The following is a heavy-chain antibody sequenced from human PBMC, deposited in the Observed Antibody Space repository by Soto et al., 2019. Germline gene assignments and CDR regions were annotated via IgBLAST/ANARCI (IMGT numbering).Heavy chain of an antibody. CDR1: GGSISSYY. D-gene: IGHD3-9*01. CDR3: ARDSQTYYDILTGYYIWSWFDP. V-gene: IGHV4-4*07. CDR2: IYTSGST. Sequence: QVQLQESGPGLVKPSETLSLTCTVSGGSISSYYWSWIRQPAGKGLEWIGRIYTSGSTNYNPSLNSRVTMSVDTSKNQFSLKLSSVTAADTAVYYCARDSQTYYDILTGYYIWSWFDPWGQGTLVTVSS. J-gene: IGHJ5*02.